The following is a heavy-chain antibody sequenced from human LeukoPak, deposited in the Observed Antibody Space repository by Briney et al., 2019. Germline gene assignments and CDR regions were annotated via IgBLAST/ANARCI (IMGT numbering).Heavy chain of an antibody. D-gene: IGHD4-17*01. CDR3: AKDIDYGDYGSCFDY. V-gene: IGHV3-43*02. CDR2: ISGDGGST. CDR1: GFTFDDYA. J-gene: IGHJ4*02. Sequence: GGSLRLSCAASGFTFDDYAMHWVRQAPGKRLEWVSLISGDGGSTYYADSVKGRFTISRDNSKNSLYLQMNSLRTEDTPLYYCAKDIDYGDYGSCFDYWGQGTLVTVSS.